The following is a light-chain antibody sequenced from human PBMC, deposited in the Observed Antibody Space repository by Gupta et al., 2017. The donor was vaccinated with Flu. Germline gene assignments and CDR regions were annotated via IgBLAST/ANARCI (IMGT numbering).Light chain of an antibody. Sequence: VTISCSGSNSNIGSYTVNWYQRLPGTAPKLLSYSDNQRPSGVPDRFSGSKSGTSASLAISGLQSDDEADYYCATWDDSLNGHVMFGGGTKLTVL. CDR1: NSNIGSYT. CDR3: ATWDDSLNGHVM. CDR2: SDN. V-gene: IGLV1-44*01. J-gene: IGLJ3*02.